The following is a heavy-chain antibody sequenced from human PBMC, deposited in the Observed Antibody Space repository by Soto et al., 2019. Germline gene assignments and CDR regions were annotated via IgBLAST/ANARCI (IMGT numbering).Heavy chain of an antibody. Sequence: EVQLVESGGGLVQPGGSLRLSCAASGFIFSNYWMYWVRQAPGKGLEWVANIKLDGSVKYYVESVKGRFTISRDNARNSLYLQMNSLRAEDTAVYYCVRDVTGGYSFGCWGQGTLVTVSS. V-gene: IGHV3-7*05. CDR3: VRDVTGGYSFGC. CDR2: IKLDGSVK. CDR1: GFIFSNYW. D-gene: IGHD5-18*01. J-gene: IGHJ4*02.